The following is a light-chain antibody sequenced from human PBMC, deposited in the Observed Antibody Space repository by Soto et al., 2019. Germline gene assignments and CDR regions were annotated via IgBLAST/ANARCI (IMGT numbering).Light chain of an antibody. J-gene: IGKJ4*02. CDR1: QGINSA. V-gene: IGKV1-13*02. CDR3: QQFYSYPRLT. Sequence: AVQLTQSPSSLSASVGDRVTITCRASQGINSALAWYQQKPGRAPKLLIYDASSLESGVPSRFSGSGSGTDFTLTISSLQPEDFATYYCQQFYSYPRLTFGGGTKVEIK. CDR2: DAS.